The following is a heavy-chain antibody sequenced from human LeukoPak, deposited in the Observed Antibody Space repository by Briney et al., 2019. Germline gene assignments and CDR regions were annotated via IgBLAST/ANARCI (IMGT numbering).Heavy chain of an antibody. CDR2: ISYDGSNK. Sequence: GGSLRLSCAASGFTFSSYAMHWVRQAPGKGLEWVAVISYDGSNKYYADSVKGRFTISRDNSKNTLYLQMNSLRAEDTAVYYCARGGGVVPAALHHMDVWGQGTTVTVSS. V-gene: IGHV3-30-3*01. CDR3: ARGGGVVPAALHHMDV. D-gene: IGHD2-2*01. CDR1: GFTFSSYA. J-gene: IGHJ6*02.